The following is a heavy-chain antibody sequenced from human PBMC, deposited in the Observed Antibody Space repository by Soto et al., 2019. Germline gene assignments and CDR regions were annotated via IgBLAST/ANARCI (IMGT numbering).Heavy chain of an antibody. V-gene: IGHV1-2*02. CDR1: GYTFTGHY. CDR3: GRGRSGELVVFY. J-gene: IGHJ4*02. Sequence: QVQLVQSGAEVKKSGASVKVSCKASGYTFTGHYIHWVRQAPGQGPEWMGEIGPNRGDTRYAQKFQGRVTMTRDTSITTVYMELVNLSPDDTAVYYCGRGRSGELVVFYWGQGTLVTVHS. D-gene: IGHD1-7*01. CDR2: IGPNRGDT.